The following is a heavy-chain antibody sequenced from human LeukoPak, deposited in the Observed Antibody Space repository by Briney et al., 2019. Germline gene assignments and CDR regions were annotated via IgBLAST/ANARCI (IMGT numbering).Heavy chain of an antibody. CDR3: ARGRRDGYYFDY. D-gene: IGHD5-24*01. V-gene: IGHV1-69*13. J-gene: IGHJ4*02. CDR2: IIPIFGTA. CDR1: GGTFISYA. Sequence: SVKVSCKASGGTFISYAISWVRQAPGQGLEWMGGIIPIFGTASYAQKFQGRVTITADESTSTAYMELSSLRSEDTAVYYCARGRRDGYYFDYWGQGTLVTVSS.